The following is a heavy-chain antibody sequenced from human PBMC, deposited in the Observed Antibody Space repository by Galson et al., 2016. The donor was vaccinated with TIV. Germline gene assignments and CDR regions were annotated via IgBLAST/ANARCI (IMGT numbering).Heavy chain of an antibody. Sequence: LSLTCTASGDSIDNNGYYWGWIRQPPGKGLERIASIYYSGTTYYNPSLESRLTISIDKSKNQFSLNLKSVTAADTAVYYCASELNSIVPTHIWGPGTMVAVSS. CDR2: IYYSGTT. D-gene: IGHD5-12*01. CDR3: ASELNSIVPTHI. CDR1: GDSIDNNGYY. J-gene: IGHJ3*02. V-gene: IGHV4-39*07.